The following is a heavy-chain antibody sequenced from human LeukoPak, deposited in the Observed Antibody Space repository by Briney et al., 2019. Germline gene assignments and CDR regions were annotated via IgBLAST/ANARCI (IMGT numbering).Heavy chain of an antibody. D-gene: IGHD6-13*01. CDR1: GFTFTNYA. CDR2: VGGFGRRT. V-gene: IGHV3-23*01. CDR3: AKGGSSWYYFDY. Sequence: SGGSLRLSCAASGFTFTNYAMNWVRQAPGKGLEWASTVGGFGRRTYYADSVQGRFTISRDNSKNTLFLQMNSLRAEDTAAYYCAKGGSSWYYFDYWGQGTLVTVSS. J-gene: IGHJ4*02.